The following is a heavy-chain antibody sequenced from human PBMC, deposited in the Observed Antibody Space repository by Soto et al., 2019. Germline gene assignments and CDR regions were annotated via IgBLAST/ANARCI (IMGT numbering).Heavy chain of an antibody. D-gene: IGHD1-1*01. CDR1: GYSFTYYC. CDR2: INPRTGST. J-gene: IGHJ2*01. CDR3: ATPGGRFTASWHCDL. V-gene: IGHV1-46*01. Sequence: QVQLVQSGADVKKPGTSVKVSCKAAGYSFTYYCMYWVRQAPGQGLEWMGMINPRTGSTRYAQKFHDRVTMTSDTSTTTVHMEISTLNSDDTADYYCATPGGRFTASWHCDLGGAGTLFTDSS.